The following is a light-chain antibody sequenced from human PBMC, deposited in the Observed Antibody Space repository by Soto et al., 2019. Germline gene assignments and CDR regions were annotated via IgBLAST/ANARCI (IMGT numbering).Light chain of an antibody. CDR2: EGF. Sequence: QSVLTQPASVSGSPGQSITISCTGTSSDVGGSGLVSWYQFHPGKAPKLLIFEGFKRPSGVSNRFSGSKSGSTASLTISWVQGEEEADFYCCSYAGRSTWDVVFGGGTKVTVL. V-gene: IGLV2-23*01. CDR3: CSYAGRSTWDVV. CDR1: SSDVGGSGL. J-gene: IGLJ2*01.